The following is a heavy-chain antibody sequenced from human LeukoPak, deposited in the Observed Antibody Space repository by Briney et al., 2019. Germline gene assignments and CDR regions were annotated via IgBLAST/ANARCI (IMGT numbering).Heavy chain of an antibody. CDR1: GFIFSNYG. J-gene: IGHJ5*02. CDR2: ISYDGSNK. CDR3: AKGVGGVVVPAAIPSWFDP. V-gene: IGHV3-30*18. Sequence: GGSLRLSCAASGFIFSNYGMHWVRQAPGKGLEWVAVISYDGSNKYYADSVKGRFTISRDNSKSTLYLQMNSLRAEDTAVYYCAKGVGGVVVPAAIPSWFDPWGQGTLVTVSS. D-gene: IGHD2-2*02.